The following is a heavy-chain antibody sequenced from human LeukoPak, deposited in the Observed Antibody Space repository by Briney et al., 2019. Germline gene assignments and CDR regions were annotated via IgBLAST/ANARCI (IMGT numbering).Heavy chain of an antibody. CDR3: ASPSRFGKNWFDP. CDR2: IYYSGST. V-gene: IGHV4-39*01. J-gene: IGHJ5*02. D-gene: IGHD3-10*01. Sequence: PSETLSLTCTVSGGSISTSNYYWGWIRQPPGKGLEWIGSIYYSGSTYYNPSLKSRVTISVDTSKNQFSLKLSSVTAADTAVYYCASPSRFGKNWFDPWGQGTLVTVSS. CDR1: GGSISTSNYY.